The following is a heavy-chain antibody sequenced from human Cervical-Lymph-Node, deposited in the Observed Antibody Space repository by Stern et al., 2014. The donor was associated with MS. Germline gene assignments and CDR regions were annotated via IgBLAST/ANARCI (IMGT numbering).Heavy chain of an antibody. D-gene: IGHD5-24*01. CDR2: IYYSGST. CDR1: GGSISSYY. CDR3: ARGGGYNSIDY. J-gene: IGHJ4*02. V-gene: IGHV4-59*01. Sequence: QVQLPESGPGLVKPSETLSLTCTVSGGSISSYYWSWIRPPPGKGLEWIGYIYYSGSTNYNPSLKSRVTISVDTSKNQFSLKLSSVTAADTAVYYCARGGGYNSIDYWGQGTLVTVSS.